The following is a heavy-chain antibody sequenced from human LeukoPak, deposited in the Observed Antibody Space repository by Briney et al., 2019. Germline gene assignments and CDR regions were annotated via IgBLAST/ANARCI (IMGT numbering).Heavy chain of an antibody. D-gene: IGHD3-22*01. CDR3: ARSRVVVFPFDY. CDR1: GGSISSYY. CDR2: IYYSGST. J-gene: IGHJ4*02. V-gene: IGHV4-59*01. Sequence: SETLSLTCTASGGSISSYYWSWIRQPPGKGLEWVGYIYYSGSTNYNPSLKSRVTISVDTSKNQFSLKLSSVTAADTAVYYCARSRVVVFPFDYWGQGTLVTVSS.